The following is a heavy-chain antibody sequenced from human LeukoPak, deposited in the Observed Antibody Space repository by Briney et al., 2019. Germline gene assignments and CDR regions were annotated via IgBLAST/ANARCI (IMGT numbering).Heavy chain of an antibody. CDR1: GGSISSYY. D-gene: IGHD3-22*01. CDR3: ARGPIRSGSGYL. Sequence: SETLSPTCTVSGGSISSYYWSWIRQPAGKGLEWIGRIYTSGSTNYNPSLKSRVTMSVDTSKNQFSLKLSSVTAADTAVYYCARGPIRSGSGYLWGQGTLVTVSS. J-gene: IGHJ4*02. CDR2: IYTSGST. V-gene: IGHV4-4*07.